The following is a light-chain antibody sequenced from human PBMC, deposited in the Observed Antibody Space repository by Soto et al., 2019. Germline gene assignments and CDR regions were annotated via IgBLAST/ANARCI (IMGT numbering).Light chain of an antibody. CDR1: RSVRSN. CDR3: QQYNYWPGT. Sequence: EIVLTQSPGTLSLSPGERATLSCRASRSVRSNLAWYQQKPGQAPRLLISGASTRATGITDRFSGSGSGTEFTLTISSLQSEDFAVYYCQQYNYWPGTFGQGTKVDIK. V-gene: IGKV3-15*01. J-gene: IGKJ1*01. CDR2: GAS.